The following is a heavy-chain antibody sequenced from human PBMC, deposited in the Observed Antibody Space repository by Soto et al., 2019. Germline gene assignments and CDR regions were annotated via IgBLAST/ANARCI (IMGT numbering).Heavy chain of an antibody. V-gene: IGHV3-23*01. Sequence: PGGSLRLSCAASGVTFSGDAMSWIRHAPGKGLEWVSAIIGSGGSTYYADSVKGRFTISRDNSKNTLYLQMNSLRAEDTAVYYCAKDRLHYDFWSGYPLDYYYYGMDVWGQGTTVTVSS. J-gene: IGHJ6*02. CDR1: GVTFSGDA. D-gene: IGHD3-3*01. CDR2: IIGSGGST. CDR3: AKDRLHYDFWSGYPLDYYYYGMDV.